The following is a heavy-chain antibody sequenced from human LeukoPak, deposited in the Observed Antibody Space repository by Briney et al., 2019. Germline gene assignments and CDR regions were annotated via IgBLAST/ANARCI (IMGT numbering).Heavy chain of an antibody. V-gene: IGHV3-23*01. J-gene: IGHJ4*02. D-gene: IGHD3-22*01. CDR2: LSGNGGGT. Sequence: PGGSLRLSCTASGFTFSNFAMSWARQAPGKGLEWLSNLSGNGGGTSYADSVKGRFTISRDNSKNTLYLQMNSLRAEDTAVYYCAREYYDSSDYPRQHYFDYWGQGTLVTVSS. CDR1: GFTFSNFA. CDR3: AREYYDSSDYPRQHYFDY.